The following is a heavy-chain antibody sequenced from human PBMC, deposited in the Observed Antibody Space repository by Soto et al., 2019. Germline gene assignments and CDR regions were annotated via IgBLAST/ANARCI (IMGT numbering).Heavy chain of an antibody. CDR3: ARSVFP. J-gene: IGHJ5*02. V-gene: IGHV4-31*03. Sequence: QVQLQESGPGLLKPSQTLPLSCTVSGGSISSGGYYWNWIRQHPGKGLEWIGYIYYIGSTYYNPSLKSRVTISLDTSKDQFSLKLSSVTAADTAVYYCARSVFPWGQGTLVTVSP. CDR1: GGSISSGGYY. CDR2: IYYIGST.